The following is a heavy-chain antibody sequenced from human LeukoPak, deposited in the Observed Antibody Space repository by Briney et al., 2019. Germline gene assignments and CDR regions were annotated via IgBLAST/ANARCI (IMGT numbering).Heavy chain of an antibody. CDR3: AKDRRVVPAAYFDY. CDR2: MNPNSGNT. J-gene: IGHJ4*02. Sequence: ASVKVSCKASGYTFTSYDINWVRQATGQGLEWMGWMNPNSGNTGYAQKFQGRVTMTRNTSISTAYMELSSLRSEDTAVYYCAKDRRVVPAAYFDYWGQGTLVTVSS. D-gene: IGHD2-2*01. V-gene: IGHV1-8*01. CDR1: GYTFTSYD.